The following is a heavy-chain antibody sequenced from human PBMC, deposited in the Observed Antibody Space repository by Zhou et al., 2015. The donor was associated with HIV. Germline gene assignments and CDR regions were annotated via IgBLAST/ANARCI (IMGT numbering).Heavy chain of an antibody. J-gene: IGHJ6*02. Sequence: EVHLSDSGGDLVHAGESLMLSCDASGFPFDDFAMSWVRHGPGKGLQWISGISATGHGVFYADSVKGRFTISRDNSKNTLYLQMNSLRAEDTAVYYCAGDFWSGYSGNGMDVWGQGTTVTISS. D-gene: IGHD3-3*01. CDR3: AGDFWSGYSGNGMDV. CDR2: ISATGHGV. V-gene: IGHV3-23*01. CDR1: GFPFDDFA.